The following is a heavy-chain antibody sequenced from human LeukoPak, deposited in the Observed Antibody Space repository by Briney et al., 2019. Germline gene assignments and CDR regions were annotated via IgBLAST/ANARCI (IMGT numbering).Heavy chain of an antibody. V-gene: IGHV3-30*02. Sequence: PGGSLRLSCAASGFTFSSYGRHWVRQAPGKGLEGVAFIRYDGSNKYYADSVTGRFTTSRDNSKNTLYLQMTSLRAEDTAVYYCAKEYCSGCSCLNYWGQGTLVTVSS. CDR3: AKEYCSGCSCLNY. D-gene: IGHD2-15*01. J-gene: IGHJ4*02. CDR2: IRYDGSNK. CDR1: GFTFSSYG.